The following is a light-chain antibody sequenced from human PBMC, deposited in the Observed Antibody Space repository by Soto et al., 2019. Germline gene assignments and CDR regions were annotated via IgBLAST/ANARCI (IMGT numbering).Light chain of an antibody. V-gene: IGKV3D-20*02. CDR1: QSVSNNY. CDR2: GAS. Sequence: EIVLTQSPGTLSLSPGERATLSCRASQSVSNNYLAWYQQKPGQAPRLLIYGASNRATGIPDRFSGSGSGTDFTLTISSLEPEDFALYYRQQRSNWPLTFGGGTKVDIK. CDR3: QQRSNWPLT. J-gene: IGKJ4*01.